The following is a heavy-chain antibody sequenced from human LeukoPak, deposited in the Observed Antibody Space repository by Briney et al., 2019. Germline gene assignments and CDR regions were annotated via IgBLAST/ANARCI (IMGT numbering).Heavy chain of an antibody. CDR3: AREGPYCGGDCYSDY. CDR1: GGTFSSYA. V-gene: IGHV1-69*13. CDR2: IIPIFGTA. Sequence: ASVKVSCRASGGTFSSYAISWVRQAPGQGLEWMGGIIPIFGTANYAQKFQGRVTITADESTSTAYMELSSLRSEDTAVYYCAREGPYCGGDCYSDYWGQGTLVTVSS. D-gene: IGHD2-21*02. J-gene: IGHJ4*02.